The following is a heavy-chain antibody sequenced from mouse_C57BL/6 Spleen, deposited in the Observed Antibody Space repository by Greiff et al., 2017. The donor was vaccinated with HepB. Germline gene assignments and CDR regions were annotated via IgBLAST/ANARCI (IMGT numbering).Heavy chain of an antibody. D-gene: IGHD4-1*01. Sequence: EVMLVESGGGLVKPGGSLKLSCAASGFTFSSYAMSWVRQTPEKRLEWVATISDGGSYTYYPDNVKGRFTISRDNAKNNLYLQMSHLKSEDTAMYYCARDGKLWYFDVWGTGTTVTVSS. CDR1: GFTFSSYA. V-gene: IGHV5-4*01. CDR2: ISDGGSYT. J-gene: IGHJ1*03. CDR3: ARDGKLWYFDV.